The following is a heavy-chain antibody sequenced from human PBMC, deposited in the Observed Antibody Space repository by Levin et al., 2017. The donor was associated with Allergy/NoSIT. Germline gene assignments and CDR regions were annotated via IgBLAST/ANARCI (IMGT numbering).Heavy chain of an antibody. Sequence: GGSLRLSCAASGFTFSRYWMHWVRQVPGKGLVWVSRISPDGSTTNYADSVQGRFTISRDNANKMLYLQMNGLRVEDTAVYHCTRVATVETPDYWGQGTLVTVS. J-gene: IGHJ4*02. V-gene: IGHV3-74*01. CDR2: ISPDGSTT. CDR1: GFTFSRYW. CDR3: TRVATVETPDY. D-gene: IGHD4-23*01.